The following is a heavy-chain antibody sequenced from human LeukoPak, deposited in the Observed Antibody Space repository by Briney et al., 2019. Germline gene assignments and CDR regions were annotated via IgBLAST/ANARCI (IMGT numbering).Heavy chain of an antibody. D-gene: IGHD6-19*01. V-gene: IGHV4-34*01. CDR1: GGSISSYY. CDR2: INHSGST. J-gene: IGHJ4*02. Sequence: SETLSLTCTVSGGSISSYYWSWIRQPPGKGLEWIGEINHSGSTNYNPSLKSRVTISVDTSKNQFSLKLSSVTAADTAVYYCARLNSSGWYERNYFDYWGQGTLVTVSS. CDR3: ARLNSSGWYERNYFDY.